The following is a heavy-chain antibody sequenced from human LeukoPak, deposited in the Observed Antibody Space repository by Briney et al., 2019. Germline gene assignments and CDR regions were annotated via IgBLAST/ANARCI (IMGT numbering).Heavy chain of an antibody. V-gene: IGHV3-11*01. CDR2: ISSSGSTI. Sequence: GGSLRLSCAASGFTFSDYYMSWIRQAPGKGLEWVSYISSSGSTIYYADSVKGRFTISRDNAKNSLYLQMNSLRAEDTAVYSWARAPLLAVAYAFDIWGQGTMVTVSS. D-gene: IGHD6-19*01. J-gene: IGHJ3*02. CDR1: GFTFSDYY. CDR3: ARAPLLAVAYAFDI.